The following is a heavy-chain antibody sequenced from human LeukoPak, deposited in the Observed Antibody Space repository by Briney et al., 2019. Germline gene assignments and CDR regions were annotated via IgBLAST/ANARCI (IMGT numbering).Heavy chain of an antibody. Sequence: PGGSLRLSCAASGFTFNILAMTWVRQAPGKGLDWVSTISGSGTSTFYADSVKGRFTIFRDNSKNTLFLQMNSLRADDTAIYYCARGYWPDYWGQRTLVTVSS. CDR3: ARGYWPDY. CDR1: GFTFNILA. CDR2: ISGSGTST. J-gene: IGHJ4*02. D-gene: IGHD2-8*02. V-gene: IGHV3-23*01.